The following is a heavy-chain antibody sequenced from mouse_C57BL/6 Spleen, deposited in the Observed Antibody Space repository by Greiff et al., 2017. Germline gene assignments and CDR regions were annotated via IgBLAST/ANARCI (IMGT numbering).Heavy chain of an antibody. D-gene: IGHD4-1*01. J-gene: IGHJ4*01. CDR1: GYTFTDYN. V-gene: IGHV1-22*01. CDR2: INPNNGGT. CDR3: ARSGWDEGYAMDY. Sequence: EVQLQQSGPELVKPGASVKMSCKASGYTFTDYNMHWVKQSHGKSLEWIGYINPNNGGTSYNQKFKGKATLTVNKSSSTAYMELRSLTSEDSAVYYCARSGWDEGYAMDYWGQGTSVTVSS.